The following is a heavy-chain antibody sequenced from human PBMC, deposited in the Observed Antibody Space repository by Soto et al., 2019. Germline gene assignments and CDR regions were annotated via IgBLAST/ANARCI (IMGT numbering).Heavy chain of an antibody. D-gene: IGHD4-17*01. J-gene: IGHJ4*02. V-gene: IGHV4-31*03. CDR2: IYFSGST. CDR3: ATGDAWEALLAY. Sequence: SETLSLTCTVSGASINSGGYYWSWIRQLPGKGLEWIGYIYFSGSTYYNPSLESRVTISLDTSQNQFSLKLNSVTAADTAVYYCATGDAWEALLAYWGQGTLVTV. CDR1: GASINSGGYY.